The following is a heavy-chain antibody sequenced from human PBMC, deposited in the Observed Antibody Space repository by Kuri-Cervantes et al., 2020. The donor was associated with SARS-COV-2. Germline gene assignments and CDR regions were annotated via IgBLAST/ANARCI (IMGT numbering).Heavy chain of an antibody. CDR3: ARDYEGFTTLYYFDY. D-gene: IGHD3-9*01. CDR1: GFTFSSYA. Sequence: GESLKISCAASGFTFSSYAMSWVRQAPGKGLEWVSAISGSGGSTYYADSVKGRFTISRDNAKNSLYLQMNSLRAEDTAVYYCARDYEGFTTLYYFDYWGQGTLVTVSS. J-gene: IGHJ4*02. V-gene: IGHV3-23*01. CDR2: ISGSGGST.